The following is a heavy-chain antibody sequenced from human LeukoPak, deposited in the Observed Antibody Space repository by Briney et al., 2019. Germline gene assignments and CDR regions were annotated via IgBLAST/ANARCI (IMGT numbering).Heavy chain of an antibody. D-gene: IGHD6-19*01. CDR1: GFTFSNYA. J-gene: IGHJ4*02. CDR3: ARTAAVAGRGRYYFDY. Sequence: GGSLRLSCAASGFTFSNYAMSWVRQAPGKGLEWVSSISGTGGSTYYADSVKGRFTISRDNSNNTLFLQMNSLRAEDTAVYYCARTAAVAGRGRYYFDYWGQGTLVTVSS. V-gene: IGHV3-23*01. CDR2: ISGTGGST.